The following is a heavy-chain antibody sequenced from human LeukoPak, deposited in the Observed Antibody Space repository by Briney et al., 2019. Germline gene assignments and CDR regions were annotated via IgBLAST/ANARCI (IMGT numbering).Heavy chain of an antibody. D-gene: IGHD2-21*01. CDR2: IYENGGAT. CDR1: GFTFRSHA. CDR3: AKDFRIGYSARFDY. Sequence: GGSLRLSCVGSGFTFRSHAMSWVRQAPEKGLEFVSGIYENGGATYYADSVKGRFSISRDNSKNTLYLQMDSLRGEDTAVYYCAKDFRIGYSARFDYWGQGALVTVSS. J-gene: IGHJ4*02. V-gene: IGHV3-23*01.